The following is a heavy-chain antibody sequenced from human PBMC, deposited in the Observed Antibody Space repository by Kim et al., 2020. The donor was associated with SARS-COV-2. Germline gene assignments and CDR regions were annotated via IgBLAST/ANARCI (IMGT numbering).Heavy chain of an antibody. J-gene: IGHJ4*02. D-gene: IGHD3-9*01. V-gene: IGHV3-43*01. CDR3: AKDRGSGFDIFAGYPALDF. CDR2: ITWDAARI. Sequence: GGSLRLSCAASGFTFDDYTMHWVRQVPGKGLEWVSLITWDAARIKYAESVKGRFTISRDNNKNYVYLHMNSLTPEDTALYYCAKDRGSGFDIFAGYPALDFWGQGTLVTVSS. CDR1: GFTFDDYT.